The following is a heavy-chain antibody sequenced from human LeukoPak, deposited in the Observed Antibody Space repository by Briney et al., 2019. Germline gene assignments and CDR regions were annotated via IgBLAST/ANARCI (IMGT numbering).Heavy chain of an antibody. CDR3: AKVLQYCSTGSCSYFDS. D-gene: IGHD2-15*01. V-gene: IGHV3-74*01. J-gene: IGHJ4*02. CDR1: GFTFSSYW. CDR2: INSDGSST. Sequence: GGSLRLSCAASGFTFSSYWMHWVRQAPGKGLVWVSRINSDGSSTSYADSVKGRFTISRDNSKNTLYLQMNRLRAEDTAVYYCAKVLQYCSTGSCSYFDSWGQGTLVTVSS.